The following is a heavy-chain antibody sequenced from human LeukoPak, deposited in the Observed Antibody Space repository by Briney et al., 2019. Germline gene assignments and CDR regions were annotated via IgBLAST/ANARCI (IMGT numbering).Heavy chain of an antibody. V-gene: IGHV4-31*03. J-gene: IGHJ4*02. CDR1: GGSISSGGYY. Sequence: SETLSLTCTVSGGSISSGGYYWSWIRQHPGKGLGWIGYIYYSGSTYYNPSLKSRVTMSVDTSKNQFSLKLSSVTAADTAVYYCARGIEGFGEAPFDYWGQGTLVTVSS. CDR3: ARGIEGFGEAPFDY. CDR2: IYYSGST. D-gene: IGHD3-10*01.